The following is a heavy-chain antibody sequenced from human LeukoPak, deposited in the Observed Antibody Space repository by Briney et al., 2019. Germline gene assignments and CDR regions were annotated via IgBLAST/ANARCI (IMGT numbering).Heavy chain of an antibody. CDR1: GFTFSSYG. CDR3: ARDVHSSGWEFDY. J-gene: IGHJ4*02. D-gene: IGHD6-19*01. CDR2: IWYDGSNK. Sequence: GRSLRLSCAASGFTFSSYGMHWVRQAPGKALEWVAVIWYDGSNKYYADSVKGRFTISRDNSKNTLYLQMNSLRAEDTAVYYCARDVHSSGWEFDYWGQGTLVTVSS. V-gene: IGHV3-33*01.